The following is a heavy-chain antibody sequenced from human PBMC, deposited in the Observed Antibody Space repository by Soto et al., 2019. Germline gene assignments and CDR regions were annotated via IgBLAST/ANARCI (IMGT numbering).Heavy chain of an antibody. CDR2: ISAYNGNT. CDR1: GYTFTSYG. D-gene: IGHD2-8*01. V-gene: IGHV1-18*01. J-gene: IGHJ6*02. Sequence: QVQLVQSGAEVKKPGASVKVSCKASGYTFTSYGISWVRQAPGQGLEWMGWISAYNGNTNYAQKLQGRVTMTTDTSSSTAYMELRSLRSDDTAVYYCARHGYCTNVVCFIFYYYYGMDVWGQGTTVTVSS. CDR3: ARHGYCTNVVCFIFYYYYGMDV.